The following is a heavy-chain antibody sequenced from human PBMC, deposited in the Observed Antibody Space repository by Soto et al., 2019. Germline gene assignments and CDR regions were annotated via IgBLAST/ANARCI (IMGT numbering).Heavy chain of an antibody. V-gene: IGHV3-11*01. Sequence: PGGSLRLSCAASGFTFSDYYMSWIRQAPGKGLEWVSYISSSGSTIYYADSVKGRFTISRDNAKNSLYLQMNSLRAEDTAVYYCARGYYDFWSDYYYYYGMDVWGQGTTVTVSS. CDR3: ARGYYDFWSDYYYYYGMDV. D-gene: IGHD3-3*01. J-gene: IGHJ6*02. CDR2: ISSSGSTI. CDR1: GFTFSDYY.